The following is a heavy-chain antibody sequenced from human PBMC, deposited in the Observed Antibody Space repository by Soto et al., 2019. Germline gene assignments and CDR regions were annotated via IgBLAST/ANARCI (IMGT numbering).Heavy chain of an antibody. Sequence: GASVKVSCKASGFTFTSSAVQWVRQARGQRLEWIGWIVVGSGNTNYAQKFQERVTITRDMSTSTAYMELSSLRSEDTAVYYCAAQYDFWSGYYEGYWGQGTLVTVSS. CDR1: GFTFTSSA. D-gene: IGHD3-3*01. V-gene: IGHV1-58*01. CDR2: IVVGSGNT. CDR3: AAQYDFWSGYYEGY. J-gene: IGHJ4*02.